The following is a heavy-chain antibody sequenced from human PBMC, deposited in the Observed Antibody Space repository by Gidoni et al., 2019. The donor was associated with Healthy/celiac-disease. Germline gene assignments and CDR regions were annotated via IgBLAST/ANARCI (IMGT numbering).Heavy chain of an antibody. J-gene: IGHJ4*02. CDR1: GFTFGDYA. Sequence: EVQLVESGGGLVQPGRSLRLSCTASGFTFGDYAMSWVRQAPGKGLEWVGFIRSKAYGGTTEYAASVKGRFTISRDDSKSIAYLQMNSLKTEDTAVYYCTRDYSKPDYWGQGTLVTVSS. CDR3: TRDYSKPDY. V-gene: IGHV3-49*04. D-gene: IGHD4-4*01. CDR2: IRSKAYGGTT.